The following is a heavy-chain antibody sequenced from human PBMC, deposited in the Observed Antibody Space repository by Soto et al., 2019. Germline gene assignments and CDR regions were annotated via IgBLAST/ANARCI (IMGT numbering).Heavy chain of an antibody. D-gene: IGHD2-2*01. Sequence: ASVKVSCKASGYTFTGYYMHWVRQAPGQGXEWMGWINPNSGGTNYAQKFQGRVTMTRDTSISTAYMELSRLRSDDTAVYYCARANPVGYCSSTSCSLKYYYYGMDVWGQGTTVTVS. CDR2: INPNSGGT. CDR3: ARANPVGYCSSTSCSLKYYYYGMDV. J-gene: IGHJ6*02. V-gene: IGHV1-2*02. CDR1: GYTFTGYY.